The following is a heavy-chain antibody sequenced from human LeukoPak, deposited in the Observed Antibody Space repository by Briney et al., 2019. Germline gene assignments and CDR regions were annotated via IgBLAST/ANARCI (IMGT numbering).Heavy chain of an antibody. J-gene: IGHJ4*02. CDR2: IKQDGSAK. V-gene: IGHV3-7*01. Sequence: TSETLSLTCAVSGYSISSGYYWGWIRQPPGKGLEWVANIKQDGSAKYYVDSVKGRFTTSRDNAKNSLYLQMNSLRAEDTAVYYCARYSQKPSTIGSSDSRLDYWGQGTLVTVSS. CDR3: ARYSQKPSTIGSSDSRLDY. D-gene: IGHD3-10*01. CDR1: GYSISSGYY.